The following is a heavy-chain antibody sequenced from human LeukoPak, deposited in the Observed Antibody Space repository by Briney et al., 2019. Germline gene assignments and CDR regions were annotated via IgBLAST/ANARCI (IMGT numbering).Heavy chain of an antibody. CDR2: INHSGST. Sequence: PSETLSLTCAVYGGSFSGYYWSWIRQPPGKGLEWIGEINHSGSTNYNPSLKSRVTISVDTSKNQFSLKLSSVTAADTAVYYCARDTYYDFWSGNHYGMDVWGQGTTVTVSS. V-gene: IGHV4-34*01. D-gene: IGHD3-3*01. J-gene: IGHJ6*02. CDR3: ARDTYYDFWSGNHYGMDV. CDR1: GGSFSGYY.